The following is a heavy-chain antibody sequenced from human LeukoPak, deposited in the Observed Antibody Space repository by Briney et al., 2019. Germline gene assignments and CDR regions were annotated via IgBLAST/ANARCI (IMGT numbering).Heavy chain of an antibody. Sequence: PGGSLRLSCAASGFTFSSYAMHWVRQAPGKGLEWVAVISYDGSNKYYADSVKGRFTISRDNSKNTLYLQMNSLRAEDTAVYYCAKGSWFGELLGWFDPWGQGTLVTVSS. V-gene: IGHV3-30-3*01. J-gene: IGHJ5*02. D-gene: IGHD3-10*01. CDR2: ISYDGSNK. CDR3: AKGSWFGELLGWFDP. CDR1: GFTFSSYA.